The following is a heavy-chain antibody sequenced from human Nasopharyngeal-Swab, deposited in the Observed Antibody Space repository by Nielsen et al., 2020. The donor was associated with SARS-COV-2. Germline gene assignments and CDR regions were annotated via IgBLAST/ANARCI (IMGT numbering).Heavy chain of an antibody. CDR3: ARIFRSTTLDY. J-gene: IGHJ4*02. Sequence: ASVKVSCKASGYTFTNYGISWVRQAPGQGLEWMGWINAYNGNTNYAQKLQGRVTMTTDKSTSTVYMELRSLRSDDTAVYYCARIFRSTTLDYWGQGTLVTVSS. D-gene: IGHD2-2*01. CDR1: GYTFTNYG. V-gene: IGHV1-18*01. CDR2: INAYNGNT.